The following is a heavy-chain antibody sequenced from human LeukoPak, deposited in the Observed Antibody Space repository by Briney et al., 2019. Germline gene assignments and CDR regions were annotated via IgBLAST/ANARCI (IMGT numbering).Heavy chain of an antibody. CDR3: ARLHSTAAAGTYDY. Sequence: GGSLRLCCAASGFIFSDYYMTWIRQAAGKGLDWISYISSDSSYTRYADSVKGRFTVSRDNAKNSLYLQMNSLRAEDTAVYYCARLHSTAAAGTYDYWGQGTLVTVSS. V-gene: IGHV3-11*06. CDR2: ISSDSSYT. J-gene: IGHJ4*02. CDR1: GFIFSDYY. D-gene: IGHD6-13*01.